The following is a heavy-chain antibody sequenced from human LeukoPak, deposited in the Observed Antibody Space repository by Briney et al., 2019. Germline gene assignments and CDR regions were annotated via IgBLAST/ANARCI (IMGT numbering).Heavy chain of an antibody. CDR2: ISRSSSTI. V-gene: IGHV3-48*01. J-gene: IGHJ3*02. CDR1: GFTFSSYS. Sequence: PGGSLRLSCAASGFTFSSYSMNWVRQAPGKGLEWVSYISRSSSTIYYADSVKGRFTISRDNAKNSLYLQMNSLRAEDTAVYYCARIPTALDAFDIWGQGTMVTVSS. CDR3: ARIPTALDAFDI. D-gene: IGHD4-17*01.